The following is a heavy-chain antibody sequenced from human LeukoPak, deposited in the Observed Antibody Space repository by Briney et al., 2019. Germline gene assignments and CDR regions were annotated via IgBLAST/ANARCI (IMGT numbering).Heavy chain of an antibody. CDR3: ARDPYDFSGGYAYGAFDM. CDR1: GFTFSTYA. D-gene: IGHD3-16*01. Sequence: GGSLRLSCAASGFTFSTYAMTWVRQAPGKGLEWVANINKDGSGKEDSVKGRFTISRDNAKNSLYLQMNSLRVEDTAVYYCARDPYDFSGGYAYGAFDMWGQGTMVTVS. V-gene: IGHV3-7*01. CDR2: INKDGSG. J-gene: IGHJ3*02.